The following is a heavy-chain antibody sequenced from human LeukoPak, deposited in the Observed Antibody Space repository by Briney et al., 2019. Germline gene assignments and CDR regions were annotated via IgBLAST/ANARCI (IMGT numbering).Heavy chain of an antibody. CDR3: AKVGLRLGGDY. J-gene: IGHJ4*02. V-gene: IGHV3-23*01. CDR2: LSDSGGKT. CDR1: GFTFGTYS. Sequence: PGGSLRLSCAASGFTFGTYSMNWVRQAPGKGLEWVSTLSDSGGKTYYADSVKGRFTISRGNSKNTLYLQMNSLRAEDTAVYYCAKVGLRLGGDYWGQGTLVTVSS. D-gene: IGHD4-17*01.